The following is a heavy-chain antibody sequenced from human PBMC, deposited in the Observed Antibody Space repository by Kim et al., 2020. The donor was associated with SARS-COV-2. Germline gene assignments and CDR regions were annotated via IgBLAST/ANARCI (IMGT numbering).Heavy chain of an antibody. V-gene: IGHV4-59*01. Sequence: SETLSLTCTVSGGSISSYYWSWIRQPPGKGLEWIGYIYYSGSTNYNPSLKSRVTISVDTSKNQFSLKLSSVTAADTAVYYCARAGSSSWYLNYAFDIWGQGTMVTVSS. J-gene: IGHJ3*02. CDR3: ARAGSSSWYLNYAFDI. CDR2: IYYSGST. CDR1: GGSISSYY. D-gene: IGHD6-13*01.